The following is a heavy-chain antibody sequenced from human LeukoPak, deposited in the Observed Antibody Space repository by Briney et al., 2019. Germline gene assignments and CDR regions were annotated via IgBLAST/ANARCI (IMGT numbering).Heavy chain of an antibody. Sequence: SETLSLTCTVSGGSIRSYYWSWIRQPPGKGLECIGYIYYIGSTNYNPSLKNRVTISLDTSKSQFSLKLTSVTPADTAVYYCARGGIVGSRTNWFDPWGQGILVTVSS. CDR1: GGSIRSYY. V-gene: IGHV4-59*01. D-gene: IGHD1-26*01. CDR2: IYYIGST. J-gene: IGHJ5*02. CDR3: ARGGIVGSRTNWFDP.